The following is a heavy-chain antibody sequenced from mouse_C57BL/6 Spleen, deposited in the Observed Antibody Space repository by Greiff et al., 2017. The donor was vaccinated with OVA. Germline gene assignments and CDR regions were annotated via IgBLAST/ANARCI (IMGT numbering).Heavy chain of an antibody. Sequence: VQLQQPGAELVMPGASVKLSCKASGYTYTSYWMHWVKQRPGQGLEWIGEIDPSDSYTNYNQKFKGKSTLTVDKSSSTAYMQLSSLTSEDSAVYYCARNGYYVHFDVWGTGTTVTVSS. CDR2: IDPSDSYT. CDR3: ARNGYYVHFDV. D-gene: IGHD2-3*01. V-gene: IGHV1-69*01. J-gene: IGHJ1*03. CDR1: GYTYTSYW.